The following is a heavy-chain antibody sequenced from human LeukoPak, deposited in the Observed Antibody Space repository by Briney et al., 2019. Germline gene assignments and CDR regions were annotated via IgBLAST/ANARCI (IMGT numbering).Heavy chain of an antibody. D-gene: IGHD5-18*01. CDR3: ARAGGYSGMDV. CDR1: GGSISSYY. Sequence: SETLSLTCTVSGGSISSYYWSWIRQPPGKGLEWIGYIYYSGSTNYNPSLKSRVTISVDTSNNQFSLKLSSVTAADTAVYYCARAGGYSGMDVWGQGTLVTVSS. CDR2: IYYSGST. J-gene: IGHJ4*02. V-gene: IGHV4-59*01.